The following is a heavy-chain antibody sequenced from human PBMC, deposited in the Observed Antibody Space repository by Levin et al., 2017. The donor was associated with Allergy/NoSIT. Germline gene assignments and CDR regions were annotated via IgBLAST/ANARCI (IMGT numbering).Heavy chain of an antibody. CDR1: NFPFTPYG. J-gene: IGHJ6*03. V-gene: IGHV1-18*01. CDR3: ARSGVHGYYFYMDI. CDR2: IGAYDGNT. D-gene: IGHD3-10*01. Sequence: GESLKISCKASNFPFTPYGINWVRQAPGQGLEWMGWIGAYDGNTNYAQKFQGRLTLTTDTSTNTAYMELRSLRSDDTAIYYCARSGVHGYYFYMDIWGKGTTVTVSS.